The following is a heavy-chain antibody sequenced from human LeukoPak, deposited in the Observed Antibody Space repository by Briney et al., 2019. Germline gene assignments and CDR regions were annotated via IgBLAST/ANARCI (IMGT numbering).Heavy chain of an antibody. CDR2: INPNSGGT. CDR3: ARDPPLAVADTTPKDDAFDI. J-gene: IGHJ3*02. V-gene: IGHV1-2*02. D-gene: IGHD6-19*01. Sequence: GASVKVSCKAFGYTFTGYYMHWVRQAPGQGLELMGWINPNSGGTNYAQKFQGRVTMTRDTSISTAYMELSRLRSDDTAVYYCARDPPLAVADTTPKDDAFDIWGQGTMVTVSS. CDR1: GYTFTGYY.